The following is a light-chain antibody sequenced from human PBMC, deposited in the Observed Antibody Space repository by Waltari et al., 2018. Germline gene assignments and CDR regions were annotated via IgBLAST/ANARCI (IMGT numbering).Light chain of an antibody. CDR2: EVS. Sequence: QSALPQPASVSDSPGQSIPISCPGTDSDVGAYDFVSWYQQHPGKAPHLIIYEVSNRPSGVSNRFSGSKSGNTASLTISGLQAEDEADYYCYSYTTNTLGVFGGGTKVTVL. V-gene: IGLV2-14*01. CDR3: YSYTTNTLGV. CDR1: DSDVGAYDF. J-gene: IGLJ3*02.